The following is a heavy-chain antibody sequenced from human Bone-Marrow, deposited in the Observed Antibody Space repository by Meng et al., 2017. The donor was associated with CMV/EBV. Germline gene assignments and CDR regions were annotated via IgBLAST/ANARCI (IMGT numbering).Heavy chain of an antibody. CDR2: ILSSGDVV. J-gene: IGHJ4*02. CDR3: ARSNDYVEYFDY. D-gene: IGHD4-17*01. Sequence: GGSLRLSCAASGFTFTDYAMDWVRQAPGKGLEWVTAILSSGDVVDYVDSVKGRFTISRDNSKNTLYLQMNSLRAEDTAVYYCARSNDYVEYFDYWGQGTLVTVSS. CDR1: GFTFTDYA. V-gene: IGHV3-23*01.